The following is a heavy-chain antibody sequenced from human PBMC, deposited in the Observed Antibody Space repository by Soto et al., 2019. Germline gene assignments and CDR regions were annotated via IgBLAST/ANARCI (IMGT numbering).Heavy chain of an antibody. CDR3: ARIGTWALNFDY. J-gene: IGHJ4*02. CDR1: GFTFISYH. Sequence: QVQLVESGGGAVQPGRSLRLSCVASGFTFISYHMHWVRHSPGKGLERVAVIWNDGSNKYYADSVKGRFTISRDNSKNTLYLQMNNLRVDATAVYYCARIGTWALNFDYWGQGTLVTVSS. V-gene: IGHV3-33*01. D-gene: IGHD2-8*01. CDR2: IWNDGSNK.